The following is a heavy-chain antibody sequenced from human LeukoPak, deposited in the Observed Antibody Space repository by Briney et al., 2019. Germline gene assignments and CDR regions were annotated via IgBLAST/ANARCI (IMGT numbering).Heavy chain of an antibody. Sequence: SDTLSLTCTVSGGSISSVGYYWSWIRLHPGKGLEWIGYIYYSGSTYYNPSLKSRVTISVDTSKNQFSLKLSSVTAADTAVYFCARTYGSGSYYSDYWGQGTLVTVSS. CDR1: GGSISSVGYY. CDR2: IYYSGST. CDR3: ARTYGSGSYYSDY. D-gene: IGHD3-10*01. V-gene: IGHV4-31*03. J-gene: IGHJ4*02.